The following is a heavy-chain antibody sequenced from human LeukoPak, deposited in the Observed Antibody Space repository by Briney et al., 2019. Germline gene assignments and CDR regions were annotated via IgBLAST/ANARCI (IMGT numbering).Heavy chain of an antibody. Sequence: GESLRLSCVASGFTFSGHAMAWVRQAPGKGLEWVSAIGGRGGSTYYADSVKGRFTISRDNSKNTLYLQMNSLRAEDTALHYCARDPGVVAFHYFDFWGQGTLVTVSS. V-gene: IGHV3-23*01. D-gene: IGHD3-3*01. CDR2: IGGRGGST. J-gene: IGHJ4*02. CDR3: ARDPGVVAFHYFDF. CDR1: GFTFSGHA.